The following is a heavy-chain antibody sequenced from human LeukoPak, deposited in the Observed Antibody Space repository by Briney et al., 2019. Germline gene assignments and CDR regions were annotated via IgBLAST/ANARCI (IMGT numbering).Heavy chain of an antibody. CDR3: ARALGYCSGGTCHRHFDY. V-gene: IGHV3-48*02. CDR2: ITNTGGTT. Sequence: GGSLRLSCAASGFSFSTYAMNWVRQTPGKGLEWVSYITNTGGTTYSADSVKGRFTISRDNAKNSLYLQMNSLRDEDTAIYYFARALGYCSGGTCHRHFDYWGQGTLVTVSS. D-gene: IGHD2-15*01. CDR1: GFSFSTYA. J-gene: IGHJ4*02.